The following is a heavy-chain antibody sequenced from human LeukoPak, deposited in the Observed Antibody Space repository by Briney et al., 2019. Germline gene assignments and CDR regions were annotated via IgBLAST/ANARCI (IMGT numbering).Heavy chain of an antibody. D-gene: IGHD2-15*01. J-gene: IGHJ4*02. Sequence: GGSLRLSCAASGFTSSSSAMSWVRQAPGKGLEWVSAISNNGGYTYYADSVQGRFTISRDNSKSTLCLQMHSLRAEDTAVYYCAKQLGYCSDGSCYFPYWGQGTLVTVSS. V-gene: IGHV3-23*01. CDR3: AKQLGYCSDGSCYFPY. CDR2: ISNNGGYT. CDR1: GFTSSSSA.